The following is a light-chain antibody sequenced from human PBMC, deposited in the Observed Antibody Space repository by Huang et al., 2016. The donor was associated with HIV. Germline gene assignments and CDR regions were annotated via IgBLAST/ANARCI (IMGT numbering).Light chain of an antibody. CDR1: QSVSRS. V-gene: IGKV3-15*01. Sequence: EIVMTQSPATLSVSPGTRATLSCGTSQSVSRSLAWYQVKPGQAPRLLIYGASTRATGIPARFSGSGSGTEFTLTISSVQSEDFAVYYCQQYDDWPRTFGLGTKVEI. CDR2: GAS. CDR3: QQYDDWPRT. J-gene: IGKJ1*01.